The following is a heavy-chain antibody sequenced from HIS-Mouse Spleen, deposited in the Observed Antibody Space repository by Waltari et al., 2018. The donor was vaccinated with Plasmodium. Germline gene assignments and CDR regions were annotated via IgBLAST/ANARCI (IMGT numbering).Heavy chain of an antibody. Sequence: QVQRVESGGGVVQPGRSRRLSCAGSGCAFSRYGRHWGRQAPGKGLEWVAVILYDGSNKYYADSVKGRFTISRDNSKNTLYLQMNSLRAEDTAVYYCAKVAQGTRDAFDIWGQGTMVTVSS. D-gene: IGHD2-8*01. V-gene: IGHV3-33*06. CDR3: AKVAQGTRDAFDI. J-gene: IGHJ3*02. CDR1: GCAFSRYG. CDR2: ILYDGSNK.